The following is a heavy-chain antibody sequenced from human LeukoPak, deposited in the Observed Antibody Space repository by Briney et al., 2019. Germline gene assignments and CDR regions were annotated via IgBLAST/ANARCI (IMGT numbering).Heavy chain of an antibody. J-gene: IGHJ4*02. CDR3: ARAKVGATPFDY. V-gene: IGHV4-59*01. D-gene: IGHD1-26*01. CDR2: IYYSGST. CDR1: GGSISSYY. Sequence: SETLSLTCTVSGGSISSYYWSWIRRPPGKGLEWIGYIYYSGSTNYNPSLKSRVTISVDTSKNQFSLKLSSVTAADTAVYYCARAKVGATPFDYWGQGTLVTVSS.